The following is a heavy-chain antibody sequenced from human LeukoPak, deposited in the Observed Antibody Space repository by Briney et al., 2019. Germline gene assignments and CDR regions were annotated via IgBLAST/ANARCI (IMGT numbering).Heavy chain of an antibody. D-gene: IGHD1-26*01. J-gene: IGHJ4*02. CDR2: IYTSGST. CDR1: GGSIINYY. V-gene: IGHV4-4*07. CDR3: ARGGMVGSTWIDY. Sequence: PSETLSLTCTVSGGSIINYYWSWIRQPAGKGLEWIGRIYTSGSTNYNPSLKSRVTMSVDTSKNQFSLNLNSVTAADTAVYYCARGGMVGSTWIDYWGQGTLVTVSS.